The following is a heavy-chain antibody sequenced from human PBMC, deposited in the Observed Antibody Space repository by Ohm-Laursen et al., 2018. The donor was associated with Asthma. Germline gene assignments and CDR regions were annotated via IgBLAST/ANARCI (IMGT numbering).Heavy chain of an antibody. V-gene: IGHV4-39*01. J-gene: IGHJ3*02. CDR2: IYYSGTT. CDR3: ARQLGSAFDI. CDR1: GGSISSSSYY. D-gene: IGHD1-26*01. Sequence: TLSLTCTVSGGSISSSSYYWGWIRRPPGKGLEWIGSIYYSGTTYYNPSLKSRVTISVDTSKNQFSLKLSSVTAADTAVYYCARQLGSAFDIWGQGTMVTVSS.